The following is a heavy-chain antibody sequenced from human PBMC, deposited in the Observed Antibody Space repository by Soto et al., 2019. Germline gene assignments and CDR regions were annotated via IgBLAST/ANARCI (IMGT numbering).Heavy chain of an antibody. CDR3: AREDGGSPFDY. Sequence: EVHLLESGGGLVQPGGSLRLSCAASGFMFSAYAMHWVRQAPGQGLEWVSSMSGTYDDTYYADSVKGRFTVSRDSSTDTLYLQLNSLRAEDTALYFCAREDGGSPFDYWGQGPLVIVSS. V-gene: IGHV3-23*01. J-gene: IGHJ4*02. CDR1: GFMFSAYA. CDR2: MSGTYDDT. D-gene: IGHD1-26*01.